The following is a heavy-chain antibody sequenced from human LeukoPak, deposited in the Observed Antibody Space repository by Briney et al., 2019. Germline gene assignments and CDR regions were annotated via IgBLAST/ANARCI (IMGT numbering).Heavy chain of an antibody. V-gene: IGHV3-23*01. CDR1: GVPFSIYA. CDR3: ARDPTEGPYETYGRHYFDF. Sequence: GGSLRLSCAASGVPFSIYAMSWVRQAPGKGLEWVSTISFSGGSTYYADSVKGRFTISRDDAKNSLYLQMNSLRAEDTAVYYCARDPTEGPYETYGRHYFDFWGQGTLVTVSS. CDR2: ISFSGGST. J-gene: IGHJ4*02. D-gene: IGHD4-17*01.